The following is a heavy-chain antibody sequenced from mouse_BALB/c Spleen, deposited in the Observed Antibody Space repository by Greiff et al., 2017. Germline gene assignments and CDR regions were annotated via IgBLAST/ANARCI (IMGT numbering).Heavy chain of an antibody. V-gene: IGHV5-9-3*01. CDR1: GFTFSSYA. CDR2: ISSGGSYT. CDR3: AREGIEAMDY. Sequence: DVKLVESGGGLVKPGGSLKLSCAASGFTFSSYAMSWVRQTPEKRLEWVATISSGGSYTYYPDSVKGRFTISRDNAKNTLYLQMSSLRSEDTAMYYCAREGIEAMDYWGQGTSVTVSS. J-gene: IGHJ4*01.